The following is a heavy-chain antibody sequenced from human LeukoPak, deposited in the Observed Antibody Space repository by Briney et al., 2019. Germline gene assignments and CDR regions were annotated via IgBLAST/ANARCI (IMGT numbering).Heavy chain of an antibody. Sequence: PGGSLRLSCAASGFTFSNAWMSWVRQAPGKGLEWVGRIKSKTDGGTTDYAAPVKGRFTISRDDSKNTLYLQMNSLKTEDTAVYYCTTDRMVRGVIVHYYYYYMDVWGKGTTVTVSS. J-gene: IGHJ6*03. CDR2: IKSKTDGGTT. CDR3: TTDRMVRGVIVHYYYYYMDV. CDR1: GFTFSNAW. V-gene: IGHV3-15*01. D-gene: IGHD3-10*01.